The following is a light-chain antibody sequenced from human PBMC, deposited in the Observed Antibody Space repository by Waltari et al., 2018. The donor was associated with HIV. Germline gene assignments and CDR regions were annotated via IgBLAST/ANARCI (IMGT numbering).Light chain of an antibody. V-gene: IGLV1-47*01. CDR3: ATWDDILSGYL. CDR2: KDT. J-gene: IGLJ1*01. Sequence: QSVPTQPPSASGTPGQRVAISCSGSNSNIGSNFVYWYQQLPGTAPKPLIYKDTQGPSGVPERFSASKSGSSSALAISGLRSEDEAEYYCATWDDILSGYLFGTGTKVTVL. CDR1: NSNIGSNF.